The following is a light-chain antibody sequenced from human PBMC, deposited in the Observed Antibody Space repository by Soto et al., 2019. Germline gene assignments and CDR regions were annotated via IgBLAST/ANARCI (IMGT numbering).Light chain of an antibody. J-gene: IGLJ2*01. V-gene: IGLV1-51*01. CDR1: ASNIGSSD. CDR3: GTWDRSLSAVV. Sequence: QSVLTQPPSVSAAPGQKVTISCSGSASNIGSSDICWYRQLPGTAPQLLIYDNTKRPSGIPDRFSGSKSGTSASLDITGLQTGDEAVYSCGTWDRSLSAVVFGGGTKLTVL. CDR2: DNT.